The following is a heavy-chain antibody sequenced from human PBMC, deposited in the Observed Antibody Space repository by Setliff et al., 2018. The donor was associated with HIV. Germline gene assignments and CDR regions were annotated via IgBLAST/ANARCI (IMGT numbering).Heavy chain of an antibody. CDR2: ISAYNGNT. CDR3: ARSVLLWFGELHFDY. J-gene: IGHJ4*02. Sequence: ASVKVSCKASGYTFSTYGISWVRQAPGQGLEWMGWISAYNGNTNYAQKLQGRVTVTTDTSTSTAYMELRSLRSDDTAVYYCARSVLLWFGELHFDYWGQGTLVTVSS. D-gene: IGHD3-10*01. V-gene: IGHV1-18*01. CDR1: GYTFSTYG.